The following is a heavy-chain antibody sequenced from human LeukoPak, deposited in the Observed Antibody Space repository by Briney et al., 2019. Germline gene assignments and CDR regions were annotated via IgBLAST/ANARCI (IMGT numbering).Heavy chain of an antibody. V-gene: IGHV3-48*02. J-gene: IGHJ4*02. CDR3: ATHFAY. CDR1: GFSFSDYN. Sequence: GGSLRLSCAASGFSFSDYNMNWVRQAPGKGLEWGSYIISSSRTIYYADSVKGRFTISRDNAKNSLYLQMNSLRDEDTAVYYCATHFAYWGQGTLVTVSS. D-gene: IGHD3-3*02. CDR2: IISSSRTI.